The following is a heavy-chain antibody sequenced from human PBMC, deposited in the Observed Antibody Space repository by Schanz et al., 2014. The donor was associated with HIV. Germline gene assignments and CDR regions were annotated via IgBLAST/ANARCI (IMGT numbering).Heavy chain of an antibody. D-gene: IGHD3-3*01. J-gene: IGHJ3*01. CDR2: MNPGSGNT. CDR1: GYFINSYD. V-gene: IGHV1-8*01. CDR3: PSGGYYRGVGDYYVTAFDY. Sequence: QVQLVQSGAEVKKPGASVKVSCEASGYFINSYDINWVRQAPGRGLEWMGWMNPGSGNTGYAWKFKCRVTMTRDTSIRTAYMELSSLRSDDTAVYYCPSGGYYRGVGDYYVTAFDYWGRGTKVTVSS.